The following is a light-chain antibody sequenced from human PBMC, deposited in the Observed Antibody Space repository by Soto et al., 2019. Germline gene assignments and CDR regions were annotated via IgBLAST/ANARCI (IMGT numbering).Light chain of an antibody. CDR1: SSDVGGYNY. CDR3: SSYTSSSTVV. Sequence: QSALNQPASVSGSPGQSITISCTGTSSDVGGYNYVPWYQQHPGKAPKIMIYDVSNQPSGVSNRFSCSKSGNTASLTISGLQAEDDADYYCSSYTSSSTVVFGGGTNVTVL. CDR2: DVS. V-gene: IGLV2-14*01. J-gene: IGLJ2*01.